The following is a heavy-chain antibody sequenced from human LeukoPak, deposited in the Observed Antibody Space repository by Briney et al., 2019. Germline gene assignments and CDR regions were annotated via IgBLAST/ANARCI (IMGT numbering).Heavy chain of an antibody. CDR1: GLTFSSYA. D-gene: IGHD3-3*01. Sequence: GGSLRLSCAASGLTFSSYAMSWVRQAPGKGLEWVSAISGSSGHTYYADSVKGRFTISRDNSKNTLYLQMNSLRAEDTAVYYCARDLDGPENYWGQGTLVTVSS. J-gene: IGHJ4*02. V-gene: IGHV3-23*01. CDR3: ARDLDGPENY. CDR2: ISGSSGHT.